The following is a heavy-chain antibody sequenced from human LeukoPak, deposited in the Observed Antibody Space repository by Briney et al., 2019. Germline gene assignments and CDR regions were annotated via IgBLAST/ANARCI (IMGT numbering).Heavy chain of an antibody. CDR2: IYPRGST. CDR1: GGSISSGSYS. Sequence: SETLSLTCTVSGGSISSGSYSWSWIRQPPGKGLEWIGYIYPRGSTYYYPSLKSRVTISVDTSKNQFSLKLSSVTAADTAVYYCARWAGAPGTNYFDYWGQGTLVTVSS. CDR3: ARWAGAPGTNYFDY. D-gene: IGHD5-24*01. V-gene: IGHV4-30-2*02. J-gene: IGHJ4*02.